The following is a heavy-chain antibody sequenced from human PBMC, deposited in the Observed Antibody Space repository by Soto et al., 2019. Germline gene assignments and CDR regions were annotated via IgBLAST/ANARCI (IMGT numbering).Heavy chain of an antibody. CDR3: ARGIAAAGNYFEY. D-gene: IGHD6-13*01. J-gene: IGHJ4*02. Sequence: ETLSLTCTVAGGSMSSYYWGWIRQPPGKGLEWIGYIYYSGSTNYNPSLKSRVTISVDTSKNQFSLKLSSVTAADTAVYYCARGIAAAGNYFEYWGQGTLVTVSS. CDR2: IYYSGST. V-gene: IGHV4-59*01. CDR1: GGSMSSYY.